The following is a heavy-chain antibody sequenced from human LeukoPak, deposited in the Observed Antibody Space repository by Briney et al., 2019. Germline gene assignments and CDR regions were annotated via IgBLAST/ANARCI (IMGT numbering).Heavy chain of an antibody. D-gene: IGHD1-14*01. Sequence: GGSLRLSCAASGFTFDDYAMHWVRQAPGKGLEWVSGISWNSGSIGYADSVKGRFTISRDNAKNSLYLQMNSLRAEDTALYYCAKDLLNRPGGYFDYWGQGTLVTVSS. CDR2: ISWNSGSI. CDR1: GFTFDDYA. J-gene: IGHJ4*02. CDR3: AKDLLNRPGGYFDY. V-gene: IGHV3-9*01.